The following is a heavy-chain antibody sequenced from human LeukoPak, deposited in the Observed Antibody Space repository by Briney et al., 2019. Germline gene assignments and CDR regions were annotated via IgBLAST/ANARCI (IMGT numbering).Heavy chain of an antibody. D-gene: IGHD3-10*01. V-gene: IGHV4-30-2*01. CDR1: GGSISSGGYS. J-gene: IGHJ4*02. CDR2: IYHSGST. Sequence: PSQTLSLTCAVSGGSISSGGYSWSWIRQPPGKGLEWIGYIYHSGSTYYNPSLKSRVTISVDRSKNQFSLKLSSVTAADTAVYYCARVGSGYFDYWGQGTLVPVSS. CDR3: ARVGSGYFDY.